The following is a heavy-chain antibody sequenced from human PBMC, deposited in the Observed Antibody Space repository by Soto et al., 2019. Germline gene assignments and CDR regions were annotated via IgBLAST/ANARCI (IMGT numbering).Heavy chain of an antibody. V-gene: IGHV4-30-4*01. CDR2: IYYSGST. CDR1: GGSISSGDCY. J-gene: IGHJ4*02. Sequence: QVQLQESGPGLVKPSQTLSLTCTVSGGSISSGDCYWSWIRQPPGKGLEWIGNIYYSGSTYYNPSLKSRVTISVDTSKNQFSLNLSSVTAADTAVYLCVRDREGFCTNGVCSRAFDYWGQGTLVTVSS. D-gene: IGHD2-8*01. CDR3: VRDREGFCTNGVCSRAFDY.